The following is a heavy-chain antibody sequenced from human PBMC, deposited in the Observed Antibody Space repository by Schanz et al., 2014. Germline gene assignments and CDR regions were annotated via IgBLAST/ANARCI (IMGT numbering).Heavy chain of an antibody. CDR1: GGSVSSGRYY. D-gene: IGHD3-10*01. Sequence: QVQLQESGPGLVKPSQTLSLSCTVSGGSVSSGRYYWSWIRQHPGKGLEWIGYISYSGSTYYNPSLKSRVTISVDTSKNQFSLNLSSATAADTAVYYCARANYRRKINFDYWGRGTLVTVSS. V-gene: IGHV4-31*03. J-gene: IGHJ4*02. CDR3: ARANYRRKINFDY. CDR2: ISYSGST.